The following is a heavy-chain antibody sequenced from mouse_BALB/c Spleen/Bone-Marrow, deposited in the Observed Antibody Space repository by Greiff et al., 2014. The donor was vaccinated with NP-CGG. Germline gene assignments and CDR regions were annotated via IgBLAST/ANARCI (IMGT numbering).Heavy chain of an antibody. CDR2: FYPGSGSI. Sequence: VQLQESGAGLVKPGASVKLSCKASGYTFTEYIIHWLKQRSGQGLEWIGWFYPGSGSIKYNEKFKDKATLTADKSSSTVYMELSRLTSEDSAVYFCARHEGGEMGFDYWGRGTTLTVSS. D-gene: IGHD2-3*01. J-gene: IGHJ2*01. CDR1: GYTFTEYI. V-gene: IGHV1-62-2*01. CDR3: ARHEGGEMGFDY.